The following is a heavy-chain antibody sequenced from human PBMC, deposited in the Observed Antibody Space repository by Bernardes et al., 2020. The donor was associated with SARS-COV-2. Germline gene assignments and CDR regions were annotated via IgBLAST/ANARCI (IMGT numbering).Heavy chain of an antibody. V-gene: IGHV5-51*01. CDR1: GYSLNPQW. CDR3: ARGTSPINFDY. CDR2: IFPADSTT. Sequence: GACLKNSSKGSGYSLNPQWIGWVRPIPGKGLEWMGIIFPADSTTRYSPSFQGQVTISADKFISAAYLQWSSLKASDTAMYYCARGTSPINFDYWGQGTLVTVSS. J-gene: IGHJ4*02.